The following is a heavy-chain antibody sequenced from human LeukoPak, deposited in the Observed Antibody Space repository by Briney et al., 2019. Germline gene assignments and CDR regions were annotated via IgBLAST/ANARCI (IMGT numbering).Heavy chain of an antibody. J-gene: IGHJ4*02. V-gene: IGHV4-39*07. CDR1: GGSISSSGYY. Sequence: SETLSLTCTVSGGSISSSGYYWGWIRQPPGRGLEWIGSMYYSGSTYYNPSLKSRVTISVDTSKNQFSLKLGSVTAADTAVYYCARGDGYNFDYWGQGTLVTVSS. D-gene: IGHD5-24*01. CDR3: ARGDGYNFDY. CDR2: MYYSGST.